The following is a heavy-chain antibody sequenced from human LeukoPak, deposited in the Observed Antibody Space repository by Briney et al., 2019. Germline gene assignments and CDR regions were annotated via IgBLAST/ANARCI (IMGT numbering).Heavy chain of an antibody. V-gene: IGHV4-34*01. CDR2: INHSGST. Sequence: SETLSLTCAVSGGSFSGYYWSWIRQPPGKGLEWIGEINHSGSTNYNPSLKSRVTISVDTSKNQFSLKLSSVTAADTAVYYCARIYCSSTSCYSFRMDVWGKGTTVTVSS. D-gene: IGHD2-2*02. CDR3: ARIYCSSTSCYSFRMDV. CDR1: GGSFSGYY. J-gene: IGHJ6*03.